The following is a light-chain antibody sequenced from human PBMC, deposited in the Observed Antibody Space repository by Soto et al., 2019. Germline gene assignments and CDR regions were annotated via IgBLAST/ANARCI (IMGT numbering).Light chain of an antibody. CDR1: SSDVGGYNY. V-gene: IGLV2-14*01. CDR3: TSFTSSTTYV. Sequence: QSALTQPASVSGSPGQSITISCTGTSSDVGGYNYVYWYQHHPGKAPKLIISEVSNRPSGVSDRFSGSKSGNTASLTISGLQPDDDADYYCTSFTSSTTYVFGTGTKVTVL. CDR2: EVS. J-gene: IGLJ1*01.